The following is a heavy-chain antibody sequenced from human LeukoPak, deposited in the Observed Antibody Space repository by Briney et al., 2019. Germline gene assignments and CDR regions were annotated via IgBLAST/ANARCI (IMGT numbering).Heavy chain of an antibody. D-gene: IGHD5-18*01. CDR2: IYYSGST. CDR3: ARAKLIVDTAMVSHFDY. Sequence: SETLSLTCTVSGGSISSSSYYWGWIRQPPEKGLEWIGSIYYSGSTYYNPSLKSRVTISVDTSKNQFSLKLSSVTAADTAVYYCARAKLIVDTAMVSHFDYWGQGTLVTVSS. J-gene: IGHJ4*02. CDR1: GGSISSSSYY. V-gene: IGHV4-39*07.